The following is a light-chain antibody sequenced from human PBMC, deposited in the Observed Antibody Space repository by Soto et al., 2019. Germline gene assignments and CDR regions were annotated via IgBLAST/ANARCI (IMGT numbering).Light chain of an antibody. CDR2: EVS. Sequence: HSVLTQPASVSGSPGQSITISCTGISSDVGYVSWYQQHPGKAPKLVIYEVSDRPSGVSNRFSGSKSGNTASLTISGLQADDEADYYCTSYTRSNIWVFGGGTKVTVL. CDR3: TSYTRSNIWV. J-gene: IGLJ3*02. V-gene: IGLV2-14*01. CDR1: SSDVGY.